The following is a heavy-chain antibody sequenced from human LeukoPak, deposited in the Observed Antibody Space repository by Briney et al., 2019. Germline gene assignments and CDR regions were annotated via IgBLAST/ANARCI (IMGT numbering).Heavy chain of an antibody. CDR3: VRDPSEVGAL. J-gene: IGHJ4*02. CDR2: INPNSGGT. D-gene: IGHD1-26*01. Sequence: VASVTVSCKASGYTFTVYYIHWVRLAPGQGLEWMGWINPNSGGTNYAQKFQGRVTMTSDTSISTAYMELTSLRSDDTAVYYCVRDPSEVGALWGQGTLVTVSS. V-gene: IGHV1-2*02. CDR1: GYTFTVYY.